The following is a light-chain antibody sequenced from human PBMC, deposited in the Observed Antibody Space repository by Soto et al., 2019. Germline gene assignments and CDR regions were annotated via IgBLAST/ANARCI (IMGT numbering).Light chain of an antibody. Sequence: EIVLTQSPGTLSLSPGERATLSCRASQSVSSSYLAWYQQKPGQAPRLLIYGASSRATGSPDRFGGSGSGTDFTLTIRGLEPEAVAVYDGQRYGCSPWSFGRGTRVVIE. CDR1: QSVSSSY. CDR3: QRYGCSPWS. CDR2: GAS. V-gene: IGKV3-20*01. J-gene: IGKJ1*01.